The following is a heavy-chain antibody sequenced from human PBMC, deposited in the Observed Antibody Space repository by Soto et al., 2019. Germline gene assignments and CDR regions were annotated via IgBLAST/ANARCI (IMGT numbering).Heavy chain of an antibody. Sequence: QVQLVQSGAEVKKPGSSVKVSCKASGGTFGSYTLNWVRQAPGQGLEWLGGIMPFIDTSTYAQMLQGRVTITADKSTSTVYMERSSLKSDDTAVYYCARGGYASSYRFDYWGQGTLVTVSS. CDR3: ARGGYASSYRFDY. CDR2: IMPFIDTS. CDR1: GGTFGSYT. D-gene: IGHD2-2*01. J-gene: IGHJ4*02. V-gene: IGHV1-69*06.